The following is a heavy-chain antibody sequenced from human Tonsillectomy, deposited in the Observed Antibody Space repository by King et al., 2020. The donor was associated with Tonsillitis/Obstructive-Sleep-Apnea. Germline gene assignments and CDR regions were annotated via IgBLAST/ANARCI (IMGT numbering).Heavy chain of an antibody. Sequence: VQLQQWGAGLLKPSETLSLTCAVYGGSFSGYYWSWIRQPPGKGLECIGEINHSGSTNYNPSLKSRVTISVDTSKNQFSLKLSSVTAADTAVYYCARSYLSSPLYNWFDPWGQGTLVTVSS. CDR2: INHSGST. D-gene: IGHD6-6*01. CDR1: GGSFSGYY. J-gene: IGHJ5*02. CDR3: ARSYLSSPLYNWFDP. V-gene: IGHV4-34*01.